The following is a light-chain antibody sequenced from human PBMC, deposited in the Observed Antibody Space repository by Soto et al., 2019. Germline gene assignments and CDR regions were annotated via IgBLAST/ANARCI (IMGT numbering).Light chain of an antibody. Sequence: QFVLTQPASVSGSPGQSITISCTGTSSDVGGYNYVSWYQLHPGKAPKLMVYEVSNRPSGVSNRFSGSKSGNTASLTISGLQAEDEADYYCSSYTSSTAYVFGTGTKVTVL. V-gene: IGLV2-14*01. J-gene: IGLJ1*01. CDR1: SSDVGGYNY. CDR3: SSYTSSTAYV. CDR2: EVS.